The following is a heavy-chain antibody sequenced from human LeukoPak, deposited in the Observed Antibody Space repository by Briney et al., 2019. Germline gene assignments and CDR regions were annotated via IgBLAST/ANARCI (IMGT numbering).Heavy chain of an antibody. CDR1: GGTFSSYA. CDR3: ATGRDGYNFDY. V-gene: IGHV1-69*05. D-gene: IGHD5-24*01. Sequence: GASVKVSCKASGGTFSSYAISWVRQAPGQGLEWMGGIIPIFGTANYAQKFQGRVTITTDESTSTAYMELSSLRSEDTAVYYCATGRDGYNFDYWGQGTLVTVSS. CDR2: IIPIFGTA. J-gene: IGHJ4*02.